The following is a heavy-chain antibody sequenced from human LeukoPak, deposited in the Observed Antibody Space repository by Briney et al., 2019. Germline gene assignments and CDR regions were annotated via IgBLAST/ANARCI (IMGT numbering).Heavy chain of an antibody. Sequence: KPSETLSLTCTVSGGSISSSSYYWSWIRQHPGKGLEWIGYIYYSGSTYYNPSLKSRVTISVDTSKNQFSLKLSSVTAADTAVYYCARGGSRHPSPEDYWGRGTLVTVSS. CDR1: GGSISSSSYY. V-gene: IGHV4-31*03. CDR2: IYYSGST. D-gene: IGHD1-1*01. CDR3: ARGGSRHPSPEDY. J-gene: IGHJ4*02.